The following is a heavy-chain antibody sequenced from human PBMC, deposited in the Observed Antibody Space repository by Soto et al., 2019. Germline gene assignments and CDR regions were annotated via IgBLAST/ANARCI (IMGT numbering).Heavy chain of an antibody. CDR3: ARDSGVFGSSWYNWFDP. CDR1: GGSISSYY. Sequence: SETLSLTCTVSGGSISSYYWSWIRQPPGKGLEWIGYIYYSGSNKYNPYLKSGVTISVEKSKNQFSLKLSSVTAADTAVYYCARDSGVFGSSWYNWFDPWGQGTLVTVSS. D-gene: IGHD6-13*01. J-gene: IGHJ5*02. CDR2: IYYSGSN. V-gene: IGHV4-59*01.